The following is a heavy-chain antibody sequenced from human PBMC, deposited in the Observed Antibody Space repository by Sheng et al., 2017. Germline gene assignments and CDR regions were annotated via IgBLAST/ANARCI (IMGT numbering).Heavy chain of an antibody. Sequence: QVQLQQWGAGLLKPSETLSPHLRCPCGSFSAFHWTWIRQPPGKGLEWIGEIYNSGSTNYNRSLRSRVAISADTSKNQXSLRLSSVTAADTAVYYCARSYYGLGRDYYYLDVWGKGTTVTVS. J-gene: IGHJ6*03. D-gene: IGHD3-10*01. CDR1: GSFSAFH. CDR2: IYNSGST. V-gene: IGHV4-34*02. CDR3: ARSYYGLGRDYYYLDV.